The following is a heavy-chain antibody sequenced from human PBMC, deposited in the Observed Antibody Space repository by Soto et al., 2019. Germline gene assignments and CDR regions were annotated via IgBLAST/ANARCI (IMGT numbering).Heavy chain of an antibody. CDR3: AREGSVYNF. J-gene: IGHJ1*01. CDR2: IIPVFGRP. D-gene: IGHD1-1*01. CDR1: GGTFSSFG. Sequence: SVKVSCKASGGTFSSFGISWVRQAPGQGLEWMGGIIPVFGRPNYAQRFRGRLTITADESTNTGYMELIDLRSEDTAVYYCAREGSVYNFWGQGTQVTVSS. V-gene: IGHV1-69*13.